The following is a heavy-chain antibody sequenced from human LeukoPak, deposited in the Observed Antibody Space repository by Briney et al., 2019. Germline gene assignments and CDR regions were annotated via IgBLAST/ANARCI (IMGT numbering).Heavy chain of an antibody. V-gene: IGHV3-21*01. Sequence: PGGSLRLSCAASGFTFSSYSMNWVRQAPGKGLEWVSSISSSSSYIYYADSVKGRFTISRDNSKNTLYLQMNSLRAEDTAVYYCAKMRGTADYWGQGTLVTVSS. CDR1: GFTFSSYS. J-gene: IGHJ4*02. CDR3: AKMRGTADY. CDR2: ISSSSSYI.